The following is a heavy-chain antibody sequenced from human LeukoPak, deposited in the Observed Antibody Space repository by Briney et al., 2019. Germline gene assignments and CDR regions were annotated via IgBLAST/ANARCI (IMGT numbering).Heavy chain of an antibody. D-gene: IGHD6-19*01. J-gene: IGHJ5*02. CDR3: ASDSSSGWYFYYWT. CDR1: GFTFSSYW. CDR2: IKQDGSEK. Sequence: PGGSLRPSCAASGFTFSSYWMSWVRQAPGKGLEWVANIKQDGSEKYYVDSVKGRFTISRDNAKNSLYLQMNSLRAEDTAVYYCASDSSSGWYFYYWTWGQGTLVTVSS. V-gene: IGHV3-7*01.